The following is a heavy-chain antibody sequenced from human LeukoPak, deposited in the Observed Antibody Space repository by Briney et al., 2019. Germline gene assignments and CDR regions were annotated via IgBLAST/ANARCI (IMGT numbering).Heavy chain of an antibody. V-gene: IGHV6-1*01. J-gene: IGHJ3*02. CDR1: GDSVSSNRTA. Sequence: SQTLSLTCGISGDSVSSNRTAWNWIRQSPSRGLEWLGRTYYRSKWYNDYVVSVKSRITINPDTSKNQFSLQLNSVTPEDTAVYYCARDYSSKGGAFDIWGQGTMVTVSS. D-gene: IGHD6-13*01. CDR3: ARDYSSKGGAFDI. CDR2: TYYRSKWYN.